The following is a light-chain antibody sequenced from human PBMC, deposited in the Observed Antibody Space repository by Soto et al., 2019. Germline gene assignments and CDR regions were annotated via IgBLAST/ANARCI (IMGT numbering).Light chain of an antibody. CDR3: QQANSFPYT. CDR2: AAF. Sequence: DIPMSQSPSSVSASVGDRVTITCRASQDISSWLAWYQQKPGKAPKLLIFAAFSLQSGVPSRFSGSGSGTEFTLTISSLQPEDFATYFCQQANSFPYTFGQGTKLEIK. V-gene: IGKV1-12*01. J-gene: IGKJ2*01. CDR1: QDISSW.